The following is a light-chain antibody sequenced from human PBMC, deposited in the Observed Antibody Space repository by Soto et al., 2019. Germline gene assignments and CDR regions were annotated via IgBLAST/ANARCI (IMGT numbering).Light chain of an antibody. CDR3: CSFTSGKTAYV. CDR1: SSDVGAYNY. V-gene: IGLV2-14*01. Sequence: QSALTQPGSVSGSPGQSITISCTGTSSDVGAYNYVSWYQQHPGKAPKLMIYEVTNRPSGVSTRFSGSKSGNTASLTISGLQAEDEADYYCCSFTSGKTAYVFGTGTQLTVL. CDR2: EVT. J-gene: IGLJ1*01.